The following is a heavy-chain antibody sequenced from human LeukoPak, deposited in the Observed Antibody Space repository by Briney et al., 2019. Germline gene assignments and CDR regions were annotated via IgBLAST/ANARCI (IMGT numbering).Heavy chain of an antibody. D-gene: IGHD3-22*01. Sequence: GASVKVSCKASGYTFTSYGISWVRQAPGQGLERMGWISAYNGNTNYAQKLQGRVTMTTDTSTSTAYMELRSLRSDDTAVYYCAGGYYDSSGYYYKFVGDYWGQGTLVTVSS. V-gene: IGHV1-18*01. J-gene: IGHJ4*02. CDR3: AGGYYDSSGYYYKFVGDY. CDR1: GYTFTSYG. CDR2: ISAYNGNT.